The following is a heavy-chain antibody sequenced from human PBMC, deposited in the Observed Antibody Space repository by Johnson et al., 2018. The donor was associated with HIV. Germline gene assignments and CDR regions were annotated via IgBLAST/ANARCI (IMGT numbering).Heavy chain of an antibody. CDR1: GFTFSTYD. V-gene: IGHV3-13*01. Sequence: VQLVESGGGLVQPGGSLRLSCAASGFTFSTYDMHWVRQAPGKCLEWVSFIGTIGDTQYAGSVKGRFTTSRENAKNSFFLQMNSLRDADTAVYYCARGLGWDTNLAFDIWGQGTMVTVSS. CDR2: IGTIGDT. J-gene: IGHJ3*02. D-gene: IGHD4-11*01. CDR3: ARGLGWDTNLAFDI.